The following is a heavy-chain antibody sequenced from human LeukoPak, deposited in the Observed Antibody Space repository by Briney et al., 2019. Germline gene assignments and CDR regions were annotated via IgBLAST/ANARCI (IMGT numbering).Heavy chain of an antibody. Sequence: ASVKVSCKASGYTFTGYYMHWVRQAPGQGLEWMGWINPNSGGTNYAQKFQGRVTMTRDTSISTAYMELSRLRSDDTAVYYCANRGCSYDTDAFDIWGQGTMVTVSS. D-gene: IGHD5-18*01. J-gene: IGHJ3*02. CDR3: ANRGCSYDTDAFDI. CDR2: INPNSGGT. V-gene: IGHV1-2*02. CDR1: GYTFTGYY.